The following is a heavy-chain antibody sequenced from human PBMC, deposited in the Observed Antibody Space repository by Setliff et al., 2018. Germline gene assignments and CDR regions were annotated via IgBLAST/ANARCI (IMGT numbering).Heavy chain of an antibody. J-gene: IGHJ4*02. CDR2: IKQDGSEK. CDR3: ARDGLRYFDWLGAY. CDR1: GFTFSSYW. V-gene: IGHV3-7*01. D-gene: IGHD3-9*01. Sequence: PGGSLRLSCAASGFTFSSYWMSWVRQAPGKGLKWVANIKQDGSEKYYVDSVKGRFTISRDNAKNSLYLQMNSLRAEDTAVYYCARDGLRYFDWLGAYWGQGTLVTVSS.